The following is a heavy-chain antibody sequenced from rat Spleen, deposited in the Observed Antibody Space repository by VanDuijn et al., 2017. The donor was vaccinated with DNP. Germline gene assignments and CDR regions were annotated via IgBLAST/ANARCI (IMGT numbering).Heavy chain of an antibody. CDR2: ISYSGST. J-gene: IGHJ4*01. D-gene: IGHD1-9*01. CDR1: GYSITRNY. V-gene: IGHV3-1*01. CDR3: ARNYGYNSLYAMDA. Sequence: EVQLQESGPGLVKPSQSLSLTCSVTGYSITRNYWGWIRKLPGNKMEWIGHISYSGSTSYNPSLKSRISITRDTSKNQFFLQLNSVTTEDTATYYCARNYGYNSLYAMDAWGQGTSVTVSS.